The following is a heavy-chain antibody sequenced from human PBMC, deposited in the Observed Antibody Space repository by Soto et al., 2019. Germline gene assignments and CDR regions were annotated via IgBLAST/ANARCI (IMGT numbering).Heavy chain of an antibody. J-gene: IGHJ4*02. CDR3: AREPPYISSPGVFDQ. Sequence: ETLSLTCSLSGGSISNYYWSWLRQPPGEGLEWIGYISYSGSTGYNPSLKTRVTMSVDTSKNQFSLKLRSVTAADTAVYYCAREPPYISSPGVFDQWGQGTLVTVS. D-gene: IGHD6-6*01. CDR2: ISYSGST. V-gene: IGHV4-59*01. CDR1: GGSISNYY.